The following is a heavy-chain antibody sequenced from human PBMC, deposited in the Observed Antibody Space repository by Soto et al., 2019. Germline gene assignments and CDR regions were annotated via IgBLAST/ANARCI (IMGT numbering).Heavy chain of an antibody. CDR2: IYYSGST. Sequence: QVQLQESGPGLVKPSQTLSLTCTVSGGSISSGGYYWSWIRQHPGKGLEWIGYIYYSGSTYYNPALKSRVTISVDTSKNQFSLKLSSVTAADTAVYYCARTDCSGGSCYLDYWGQGTLVTVSS. D-gene: IGHD2-15*01. CDR3: ARTDCSGGSCYLDY. V-gene: IGHV4-31*03. J-gene: IGHJ4*02. CDR1: GGSISSGGYY.